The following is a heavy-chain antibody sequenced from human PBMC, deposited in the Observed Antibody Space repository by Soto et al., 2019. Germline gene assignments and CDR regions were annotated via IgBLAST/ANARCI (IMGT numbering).Heavy chain of an antibody. J-gene: IGHJ5*02. CDR3: AKEGPRSQPKYSWFDP. Sequence: GGSLRLSCAASGFTFSSYAMSWVRQAPGKGLEWVSAISGSGGSTYYADSVKGRFTISRDNSKNTLYLQMNSLRAEDTAVYYCAKEGPRSQPKYSWFDPWGQGTLVTVSS. CDR1: GFTFSSYA. V-gene: IGHV3-23*01. CDR2: ISGSGGST.